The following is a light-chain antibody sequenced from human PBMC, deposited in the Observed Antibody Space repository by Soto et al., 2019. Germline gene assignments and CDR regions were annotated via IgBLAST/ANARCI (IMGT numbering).Light chain of an antibody. V-gene: IGKV3-11*01. J-gene: IGKJ2*01. Sequence: EVLSTQSPATLSLSPGERATLSCRASQSVSNFLAWYQQKPGQAPRLLIYAASNRATGIPARFSGSGSGTDFTRTISSLEPEDFAVYYCQQLSSWRMYTFGQGTKLEIK. CDR3: QQLSSWRMYT. CDR1: QSVSNF. CDR2: AAS.